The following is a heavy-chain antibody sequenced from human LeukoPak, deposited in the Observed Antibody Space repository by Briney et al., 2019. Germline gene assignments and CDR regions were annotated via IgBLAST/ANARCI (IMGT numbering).Heavy chain of an antibody. CDR2: VYRRGST. CDR1: GDSISSNYC. Sequence: SETLSLTCAVSGDSISSNYCWHWVRQFPGKGLEWIGEVYRRGSTSYNPSLKSRVVISIDKSKNQYSLNLNSVTAADTAMYYCGRHAYGDSSAAFDIWGQGTMVIVSS. D-gene: IGHD4-17*01. V-gene: IGHV4-4*02. J-gene: IGHJ3*02. CDR3: GRHAYGDSSAAFDI.